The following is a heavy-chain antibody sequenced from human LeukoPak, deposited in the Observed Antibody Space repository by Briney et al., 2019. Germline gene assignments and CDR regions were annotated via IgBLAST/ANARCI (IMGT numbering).Heavy chain of an antibody. CDR1: GFTFSSYW. V-gene: IGHV3-74*01. CDR2: INPGGSST. CDR3: ARSTQADDY. Sequence: PGGSLRLSCAASGFTFSSYWMHWVRQVPGKGLVWVSRINPGGSSTAYADSVKGRFTISRDNAENTLYLQMDSLRAEDTAVYYCARSTQADDYWGQGTLVTVSS. J-gene: IGHJ4*02.